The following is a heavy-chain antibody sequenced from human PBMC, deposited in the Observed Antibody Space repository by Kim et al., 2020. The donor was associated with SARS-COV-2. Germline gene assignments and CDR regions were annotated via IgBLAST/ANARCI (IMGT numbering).Heavy chain of an antibody. CDR1: GGTFSSYA. CDR3: ARGVGSGYNSWFDP. D-gene: IGHD5-12*01. V-gene: IGHV1-69*13. J-gene: IGHJ5*02. CDR2: IIPIFGSA. Sequence: SVKVSCKASGGTFSSYAISWVRQAPGQGLEWMGGIIPIFGSANYAQKFQGRVTITADESTSTAYMELSSLRSEDTAVYYCARGVGSGYNSWFDPWGQGTLVTVSS.